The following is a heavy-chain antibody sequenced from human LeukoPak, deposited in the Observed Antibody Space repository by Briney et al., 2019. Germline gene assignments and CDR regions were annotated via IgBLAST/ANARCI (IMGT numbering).Heavy chain of an antibody. CDR1: GFTFSSYA. CDR2: ISGSGGST. Sequence: GGSLRLSCAASGFTFSSYAMNWVRQAPGKGLEWVSAISGSGGSTYYADSVKGRFTISRDNSKNTLYLQMNSLRAEDTAVYYCAKDRGIAAAGTYGYWGQGTLVTVSS. D-gene: IGHD6-13*01. CDR3: AKDRGIAAAGTYGY. J-gene: IGHJ4*02. V-gene: IGHV3-23*01.